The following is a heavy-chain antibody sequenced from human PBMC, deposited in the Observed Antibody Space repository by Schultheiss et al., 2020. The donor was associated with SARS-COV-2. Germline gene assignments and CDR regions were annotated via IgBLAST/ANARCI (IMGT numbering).Heavy chain of an antibody. CDR3: ARDRAYCSGGSCYSHGMDV. D-gene: IGHD2-15*01. CDR1: GFTFSSYS. CDR2: ISSSSSYI. Sequence: GGSLRLSCAASGFTFSSYSMNWVRQAPGKGLEWVSSISSSSSYIYYADSVKGRFTISRDNAKNSLYLQMNSLRAEDTAVYYCARDRAYCSGGSCYSHGMDVWGRGTTVTVSS. J-gene: IGHJ6*02. V-gene: IGHV3-21*01.